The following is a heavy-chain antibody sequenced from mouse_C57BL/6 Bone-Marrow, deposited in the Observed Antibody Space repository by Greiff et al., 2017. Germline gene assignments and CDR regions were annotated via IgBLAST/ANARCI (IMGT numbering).Heavy chain of an antibody. J-gene: IGHJ4*01. CDR1: GYTFTSYW. Sequence: QFQLQQPGAELVKPGASVTMSCKASGYTFTSYWITWVKQRPGQGLEWIGDIYPGSGSTNYNEKFKSKATLTVDTSSSTAYMQLSSLTSEDSAVYYGARRNYYGSRYAMEYWGKGTSVTGSS. CDR2: IYPGSGST. D-gene: IGHD1-1*01. CDR3: ARRNYYGSRYAMEY. V-gene: IGHV1-55*01.